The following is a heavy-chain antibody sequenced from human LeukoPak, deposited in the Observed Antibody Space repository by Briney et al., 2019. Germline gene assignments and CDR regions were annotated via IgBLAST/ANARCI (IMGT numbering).Heavy chain of an antibody. D-gene: IGHD1-1*01. CDR1: GGSFSGYY. CDR3: ARAGDEVDY. CDR2: INHSGST. V-gene: IGHV4-34*01. J-gene: IGHJ4*02. Sequence: PSETLSLTCAVYGGSFSGYYWSWIRQPPGKGLEWIGEINHSGSTNYNPSLKSRVTISVDTSKNQFSLKLSSVTAADTAVYYCARAGDEVDYWGQGTLVTVSS.